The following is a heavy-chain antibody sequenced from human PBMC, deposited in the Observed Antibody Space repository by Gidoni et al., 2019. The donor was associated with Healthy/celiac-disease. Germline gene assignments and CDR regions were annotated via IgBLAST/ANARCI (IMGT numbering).Heavy chain of an antibody. CDR2: ILYYENNT. J-gene: IGHJ6*02. CDR1: GFTVGNHG. CDR3: AKVRQWLVREYYYYDMDV. D-gene: IGHD6-19*01. Sequence: QVQLGESGGGVVQPGRSLRLPCAASGFTVGNHGMHWVRQAPGKGLGWVAVILYYENNTYYADSVKVRFTISSDNSKNTLYLQVNSLRAEDTAVYYCAKVRQWLVREYYYYDMDVWGQGTTVTVSS. V-gene: IGHV3-30*18.